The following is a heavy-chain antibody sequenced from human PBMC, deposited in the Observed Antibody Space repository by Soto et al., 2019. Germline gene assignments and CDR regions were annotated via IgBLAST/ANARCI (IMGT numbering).Heavy chain of an antibody. D-gene: IGHD2-2*01. J-gene: IGHJ4*02. CDR1: GGSISSYY. V-gene: IGHV4-59*01. CDR3: ARVGSSSSLEYYFDY. CDR2: IYYSGST. Sequence: KPSETLSLTCTVSGGSISSYYWSWIRQPPGKGLEWIGYIYYSGSTNYNPSLKSRVTISVDTSKNQFSLKLSSVTAADTAVYYCARVGSSSSLEYYFDYWGQGTLVTVSS.